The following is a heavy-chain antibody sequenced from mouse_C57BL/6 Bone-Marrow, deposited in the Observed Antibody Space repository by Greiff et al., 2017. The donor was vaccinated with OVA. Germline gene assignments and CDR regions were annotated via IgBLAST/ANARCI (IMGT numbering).Heavy chain of an antibody. CDR3: ERHARQLRLLYFAY. CDR1: GFTFSSYG. J-gene: IGHJ3*01. D-gene: IGHD3-2*02. CDR2: ISSGGSYT. Sequence: EVKLVESGGDLVKPGGSLKLSCAASGFTFSSYGMSWVRQTPDKRLEWVATISSGGSYTYSPDSVKGRFTISRDNAKNTLYLQMSSLESESTARYYCERHARQLRLLYFAYWGQGTLVTVSA. V-gene: IGHV5-6*01.